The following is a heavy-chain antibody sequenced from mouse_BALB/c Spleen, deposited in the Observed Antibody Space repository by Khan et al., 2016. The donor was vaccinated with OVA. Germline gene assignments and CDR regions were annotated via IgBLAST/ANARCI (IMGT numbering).Heavy chain of an antibody. CDR1: GYTFTTYW. CDR2: INPTSGYT. Sequence: QVQLKESGAERAKPGASVKLSCKASGYTFTTYWMHWVKQRPGQGLEWIGYINPTSGYTDYNEKFKDRATLSAEKSSSTAYMQLNSLTSEDSAVYSCTRDRIDYWGQGTTLTVSS. J-gene: IGHJ2*01. V-gene: IGHV1-7*01. CDR3: TRDRIDY.